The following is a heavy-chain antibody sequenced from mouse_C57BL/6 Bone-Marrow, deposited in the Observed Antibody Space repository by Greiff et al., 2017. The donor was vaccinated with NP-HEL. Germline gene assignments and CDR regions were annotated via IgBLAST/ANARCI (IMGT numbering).Heavy chain of an antibody. D-gene: IGHD2-1*01. Sequence: VQLQQSGAELARPGASVKLSCKASGYTFTSYGISWVKQRTGQGLEWIARIYPGSGNTYYNEKFKGKATLTAEKSSSTAYMQLSSLTSEDSAVYFCARNGNYWYFDVWGTGTTVTVSS. CDR1: GYTFTSYG. CDR3: ARNGNYWYFDV. V-gene: IGHV1-81*01. CDR2: IYPGSGNT. J-gene: IGHJ1*03.